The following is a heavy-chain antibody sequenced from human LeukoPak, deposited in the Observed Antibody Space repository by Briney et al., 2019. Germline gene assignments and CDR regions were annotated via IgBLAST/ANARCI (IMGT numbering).Heavy chain of an antibody. D-gene: IGHD3-3*01. CDR2: INHSGST. Sequence: SETLSLTCAVYGGSFSGYYWSWIRQPPGKGLEWIGDINHSGSTNYNPSLKSRVTISVDTSKNQFSLKLSSVTAADTAVYYCARGGYDFWSGYFARRGNYFDYWGQGTLVTVSS. V-gene: IGHV4-34*01. J-gene: IGHJ4*02. CDR3: ARGGYDFWSGYFARRGNYFDY. CDR1: GGSFSGYY.